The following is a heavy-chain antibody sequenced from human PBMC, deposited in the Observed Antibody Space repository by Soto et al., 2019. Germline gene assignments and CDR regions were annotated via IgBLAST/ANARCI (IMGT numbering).Heavy chain of an antibody. CDR1: GGTFSNHA. V-gene: IGHV1-69*13. CDR3: ARGPDRSGFYLFDY. D-gene: IGHD3-22*01. CDR2: IIPLSGTT. Sequence: SVKVSCKASGGTFSNHAISWVRQAPGQGPEWMGGIIPLSGTTNYAQKFQGRVTITADESMTTAYMELSSLRYEDTAVYYCARGPDRSGFYLFDYWGQGTLVTAPQ. J-gene: IGHJ4*02.